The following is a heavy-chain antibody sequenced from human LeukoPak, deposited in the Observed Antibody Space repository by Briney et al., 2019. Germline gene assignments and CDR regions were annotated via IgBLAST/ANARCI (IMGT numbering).Heavy chain of an antibody. CDR3: ATIQRGSYRGTDY. CDR2: IYAAET. J-gene: IGHJ4*02. D-gene: IGHD1-26*01. CDR1: GASISDYY. Sequence: SETLSLTCNVSGASISDYYWSWIRQSAGKGLEWIGRIYAAETDFNPSLKSRLTMSIDTSKNQLSLRLTSVTAADTAVYYCATIQRGSYRGTDYWGQGTLVTVSS. V-gene: IGHV4-4*07.